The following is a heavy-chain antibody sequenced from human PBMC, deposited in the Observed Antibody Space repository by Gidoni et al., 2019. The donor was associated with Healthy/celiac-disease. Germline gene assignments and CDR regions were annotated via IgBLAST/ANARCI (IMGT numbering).Heavy chain of an antibody. V-gene: IGHV3-23*01. Sequence: EVQLLESGGGLVQQGGSLRLSWAAAGFTFSSYAMSWVRQAPGKGLEWVAAISGSGGSTYSADSVTGRFTISRDNSKNTLYLQMNSLRAEDTAVYYCSKAPHGPTDYWGQGTLVTVSS. CDR2: ISGSGGST. J-gene: IGHJ4*02. CDR1: GFTFSSYA. CDR3: SKAPHGPTDY.